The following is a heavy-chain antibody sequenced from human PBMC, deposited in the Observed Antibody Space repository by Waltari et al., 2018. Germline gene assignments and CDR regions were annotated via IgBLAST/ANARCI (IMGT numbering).Heavy chain of an antibody. CDR2: MYRSGTT. Sequence: QLLESGGGLVQPGGSLRLSCVASGFTFSDYAMSWGRQAPGKGLGGGSVMYRSGTTSYADSAKGRLTISRDNAENSVYLQMSSLRLDDTAVYHCVKGKYYYESWGYYPMDHWGQGTLVTVSS. V-gene: IGHV3-23*05. CDR1: GFTFSDYA. D-gene: IGHD3-22*01. CDR3: VKGKYYYESWGYYPMDH. J-gene: IGHJ4*02.